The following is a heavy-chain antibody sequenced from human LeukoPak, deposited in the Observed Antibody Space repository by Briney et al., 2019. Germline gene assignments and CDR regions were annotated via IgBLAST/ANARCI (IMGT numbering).Heavy chain of an antibody. CDR1: GFTFSTYG. Sequence: GGTLRLSCVASGFTFSTYGMIWVRQPPGKGLEWVSSIFPSGGEIHYADSVRGRFTISRDNSKSTLSLQMNSLRAEDTAVYYCASGLISFDYWGQGTLVTVSS. CDR2: IFPSGGEI. V-gene: IGHV3-23*01. CDR3: ASGLISFDY. J-gene: IGHJ4*02. D-gene: IGHD2-15*01.